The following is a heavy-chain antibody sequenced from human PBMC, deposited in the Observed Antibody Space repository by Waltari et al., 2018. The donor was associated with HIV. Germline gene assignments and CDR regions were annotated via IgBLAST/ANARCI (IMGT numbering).Heavy chain of an antibody. Sequence: QLLESGGGLVQPGGSLRFSLAASGFTFSSSSMSWVRQAPGKGLEWVSGISGSGRSTYYADSVKGRFTISRDNSKNTVYLQMNSLRAEDTAVYYCAKSGGDILTGHSYYYYGMDVWGLGTTVTVSS. CDR3: AKSGGDILTGHSYYYYGMDV. J-gene: IGHJ6*02. D-gene: IGHD3-9*01. CDR1: GFTFSSSS. V-gene: IGHV3-23*01. CDR2: ISGSGRST.